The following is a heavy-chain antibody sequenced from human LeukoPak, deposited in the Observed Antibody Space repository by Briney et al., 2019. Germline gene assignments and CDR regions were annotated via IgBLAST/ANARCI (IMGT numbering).Heavy chain of an antibody. D-gene: IGHD6-19*01. V-gene: IGHV1-2*02. CDR1: GYSFTSYY. Sequence: ASVKVSCKASGYSFTSYYVFWARQAPGQGLEWMGWINPNGGGTNYAQKFQDRVTLTRDTSISTVYMELTRLRSDDTAVYFCARNIVDAVAVGYWGQGTLITVSS. CDR2: INPNGGGT. CDR3: ARNIVDAVAVGY. J-gene: IGHJ4*02.